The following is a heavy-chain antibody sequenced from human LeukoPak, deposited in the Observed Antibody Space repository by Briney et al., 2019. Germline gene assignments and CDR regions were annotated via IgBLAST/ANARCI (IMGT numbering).Heavy chain of an antibody. D-gene: IGHD3-22*01. CDR1: GFTFSSYA. CDR3: VRNYGYYYDSSGYWCY. J-gene: IGHJ4*02. V-gene: IGHV3-23*01. Sequence: PGGSLRLSCAASGFTFSSYAMSWVRQAPGKGLEWVSAISGSGGSTYYADSVKGRFTISRDNSKNTLYLQMNSLRAEDTAVCYCVRNYGYYYDSSGYWCYWGQGTLVTVSS. CDR2: ISGSGGST.